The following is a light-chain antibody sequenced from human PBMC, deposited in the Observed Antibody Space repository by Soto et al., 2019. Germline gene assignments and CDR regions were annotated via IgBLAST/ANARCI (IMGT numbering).Light chain of an antibody. CDR3: CSFAGVSTFGV. V-gene: IGLV2-23*02. Sequence: SVLTQPASVSGSPGQSITISCTGDSRDVGGYDLVSWYQQYPGKAPKLIIYEVSKRPSGVSNRFSGSKSGNTDSLTISGLQAEDEDDYHCCSFAGVSTFGVFGGGTQLTVL. J-gene: IGLJ7*01. CDR1: SRDVGGYDL. CDR2: EVS.